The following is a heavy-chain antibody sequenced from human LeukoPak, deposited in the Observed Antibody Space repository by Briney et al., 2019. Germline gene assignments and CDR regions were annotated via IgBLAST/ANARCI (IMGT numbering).Heavy chain of an antibody. V-gene: IGHV3-7*03. D-gene: IGHD4-17*01. CDR2: IKEDGTEK. Sequence: PGGSLRLSCAASTFTFSNYWMSWVRQAPGKGLEWVANIKEDGTEKDYVDSVKGRFTISRDNAKNSLYLQMNSLRAEDTAVYYCANEIRPNDYWGQGTQVTVSS. CDR3: ANEIRPNDY. J-gene: IGHJ4*02. CDR1: TFTFSNYW.